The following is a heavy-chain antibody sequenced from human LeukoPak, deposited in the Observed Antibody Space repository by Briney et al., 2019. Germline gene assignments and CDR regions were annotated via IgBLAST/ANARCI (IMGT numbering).Heavy chain of an antibody. CDR1: GFTFSSYS. CDR2: ISTTSDYI. V-gene: IGHV3-21*01. D-gene: IGHD6-13*01. CDR3: ARGGIYSQGFDY. Sequence: SGGSLRLSCAASGFTFSSYSMNWVRQAPGKGLEWVSSISTTSDYIYYADSLKGRLTISRDNAKNSLYLQMNCLRAEDTAVYYCARGGIYSQGFDYWGQGTLVTVPS. J-gene: IGHJ4*02.